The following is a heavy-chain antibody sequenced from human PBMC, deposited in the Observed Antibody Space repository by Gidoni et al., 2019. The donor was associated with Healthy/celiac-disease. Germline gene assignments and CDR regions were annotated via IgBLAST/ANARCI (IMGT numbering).Heavy chain of an antibody. V-gene: IGHV3-23*01. Sequence: EVQLLESGGGLVQPGGSLRLSCAASGFTFSSYALSWFRQAPGKGLEWVSAISGSGGSTYYADSLKGRFTISRDNSKNTLYLQMNSRRAEDTAVYYCAKVPNDSSGYYPDYWGQGTLVTVSS. D-gene: IGHD3-22*01. CDR1: GFTFSSYA. CDR2: ISGSGGST. CDR3: AKVPNDSSGYYPDY. J-gene: IGHJ4*02.